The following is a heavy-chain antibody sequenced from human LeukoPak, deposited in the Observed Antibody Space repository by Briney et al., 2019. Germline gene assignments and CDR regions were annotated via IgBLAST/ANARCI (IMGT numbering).Heavy chain of an antibody. CDR2: ISTGGGT. CDR3: AGERPADYWYFDL. Sequence: PSQTLSLTCSVSGGSMSSGYFYWNWIRQPAGKGLEWIGRISTGGGTNYNPSLRGRVTISLDTSKNRFSLRLTSVTAADTAVYYCAGERPADYWYFDLWGRGTLVTVSS. V-gene: IGHV4-61*02. J-gene: IGHJ2*01. CDR1: GGSMSSGYFY.